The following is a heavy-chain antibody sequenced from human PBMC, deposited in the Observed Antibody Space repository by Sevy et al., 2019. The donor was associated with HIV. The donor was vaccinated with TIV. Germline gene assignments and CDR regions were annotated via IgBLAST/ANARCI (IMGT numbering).Heavy chain of an antibody. CDR3: ARELRRTRWVDP. CDR1: GFTFSTYN. D-gene: IGHD3-16*01. V-gene: IGHV3-48*02. Sequence: GGSLRLSCAASGFTFSTYNMNWVRQAPGKGLEWVSYISSRSNIIYYADSVKGRFTISRDNANNSLYLQMNSLRDEDTAVYYCARELRRTRWVDPWRHGTLVTVSS. J-gene: IGHJ5*02. CDR2: ISSRSNII.